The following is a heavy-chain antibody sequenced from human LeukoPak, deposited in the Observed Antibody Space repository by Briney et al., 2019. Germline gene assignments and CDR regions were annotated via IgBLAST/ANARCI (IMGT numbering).Heavy chain of an antibody. CDR3: ARGLYYGMDV. V-gene: IGHV3-74*01. CDR2: INNVGSST. Sequence: GGSLRLSCAASGFTFSTYWMHWVRQVPGKGLVWVSRINNVGSSTTYAGSVKGRFTISRDNAKNTLYLQMNSLRVEDTAVYYCARGLYYGMDVWGQGTTVTVSS. J-gene: IGHJ6*02. CDR1: GFTFSTYW.